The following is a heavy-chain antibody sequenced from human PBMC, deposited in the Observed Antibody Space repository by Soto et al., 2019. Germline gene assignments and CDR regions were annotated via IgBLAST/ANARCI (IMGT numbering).Heavy chain of an antibody. CDR3: ARDGPSAGVEYFQH. J-gene: IGHJ1*01. CDR1: GYTFTIYA. Sequence: GASVKVSCKASGYTFTIYAMHWVRQAPGQRLEWMGWINAGNGNTKYSQKFQGRVTITRDTSASTAYMELSSLRSEDTAVYYCARDGPSAGVEYFQHWGQGTLVTVSS. D-gene: IGHD3-10*01. CDR2: INAGNGNT. V-gene: IGHV1-3*01.